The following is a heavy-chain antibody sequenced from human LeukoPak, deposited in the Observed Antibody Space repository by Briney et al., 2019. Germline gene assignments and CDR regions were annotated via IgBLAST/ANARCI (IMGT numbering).Heavy chain of an antibody. Sequence: ASETLSLTCTVSGGSISSGSYYWSWIRQPAGKGLEWIGRIYTSGSTNYNPSLKSRVTISVDTSKNQLSLKLSSVTAADTAVYYCARDRYYDSSGYHYYYYYYMDVWGKGTTVTISS. CDR3: ARDRYYDSSGYHYYYYYYMDV. V-gene: IGHV4-61*02. J-gene: IGHJ6*03. CDR1: GGSISSGSYY. D-gene: IGHD3-22*01. CDR2: IYTSGST.